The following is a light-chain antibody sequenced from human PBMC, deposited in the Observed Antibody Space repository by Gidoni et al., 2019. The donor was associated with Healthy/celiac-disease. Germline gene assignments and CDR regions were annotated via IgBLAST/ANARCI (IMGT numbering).Light chain of an antibody. V-gene: IGKV3-20*01. CDR2: GAS. J-gene: IGKJ4*01. CDR3: QQYGSLLT. Sequence: IELTQSPGTLSLSPGERATLSCRASQSVSSSYLAWYQQKPGQAPRLLIYGASSRATGIPDRFSGSGSGTDFTLTISRLEPEDFAVYYCQQYGSLLTFGGGTKVEIK. CDR1: QSVSSSY.